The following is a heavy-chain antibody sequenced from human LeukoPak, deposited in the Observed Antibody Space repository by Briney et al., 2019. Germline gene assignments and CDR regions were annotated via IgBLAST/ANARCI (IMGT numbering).Heavy chain of an antibody. Sequence: GGSLRLSCGPSGFTFRKYAIHWVGPAAGKGREGVAVISFDGTNKYYAASVKGRFTISRDNSKNTLYLQMNSLRAEDTAMYYCARAFSGWFGDFDYWGQGTLVTVSS. CDR1: GFTFRKYA. D-gene: IGHD6-19*01. V-gene: IGHV3-30*04. CDR2: ISFDGTNK. J-gene: IGHJ4*02. CDR3: ARAFSGWFGDFDY.